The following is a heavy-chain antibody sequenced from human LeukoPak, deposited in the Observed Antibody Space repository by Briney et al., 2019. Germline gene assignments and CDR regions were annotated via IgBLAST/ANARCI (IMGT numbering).Heavy chain of an antibody. CDR3: ARSIYCSGGTCYSNYYYYDMDV. J-gene: IGHJ6*03. V-gene: IGHV3-30*04. CDR1: GFPFSSYA. D-gene: IGHD2-15*01. Sequence: GGSLRLSCAASGFPFSSYAMHWVRQAPGKGLEWVAVLSYDGGIKYYADSVKGRFTFSRDNSKNTLSLQMNSLRAEDTALYYCARSIYCSGGTCYSNYYYYDMDVWGKGTSVTVSS. CDR2: LSYDGGIK.